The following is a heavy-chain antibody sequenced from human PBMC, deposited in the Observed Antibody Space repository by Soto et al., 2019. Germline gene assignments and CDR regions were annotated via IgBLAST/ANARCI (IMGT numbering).Heavy chain of an antibody. Sequence: PSETLSLTCTGSGGTISSYYWSWIRQPPGKGLEWIGYIYYSGSTNYNPSLKSRVTISVDTSKNQFSLKLSSMTAADTAVYYCAVTWIQLSSDAFDIWGQGKRGTLSS. CDR3: AVTWIQLSSDAFDI. CDR1: GGTISSYY. D-gene: IGHD5-18*01. V-gene: IGHV4-59*01. J-gene: IGHJ3*02. CDR2: IYYSGST.